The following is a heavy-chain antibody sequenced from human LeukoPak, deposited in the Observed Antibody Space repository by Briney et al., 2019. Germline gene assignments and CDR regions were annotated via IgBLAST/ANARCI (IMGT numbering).Heavy chain of an antibody. CDR3: ARGRYARMDV. Sequence: SETLSLTCAVYGGSFSGYYWSWIRQPPGKGLGWIGEINHSGSTNYNPSLKSRVTISVDTSKNQFSLKLSSVTAADTAVYYCARGRYARMDVWGKGTTVTVSS. J-gene: IGHJ6*03. CDR1: GGSFSGYY. CDR2: INHSGST. D-gene: IGHD2-2*01. V-gene: IGHV4-34*01.